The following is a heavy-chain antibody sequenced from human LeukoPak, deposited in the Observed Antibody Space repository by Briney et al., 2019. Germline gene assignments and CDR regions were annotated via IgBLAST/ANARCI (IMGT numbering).Heavy chain of an antibody. D-gene: IGHD4-17*01. CDR1: GGSFSGYY. J-gene: IGHJ6*02. CDR2: INHSGST. V-gene: IGHV4-34*01. Sequence: SETLTLTCAVYGGSFSGYYWSWIRQPPGKGLEWIGEINHSGSTNYNPSLKSRVTISVDTSKNQFSLKLSSVTAADTAVYYCARRVDPSNDYGDYFPSYYYYGMDVWGQGTTVAVSS. CDR3: ARRVDPSNDYGDYFPSYYYYGMDV.